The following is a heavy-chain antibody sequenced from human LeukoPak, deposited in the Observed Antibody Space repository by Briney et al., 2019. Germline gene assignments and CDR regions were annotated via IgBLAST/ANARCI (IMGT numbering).Heavy chain of an antibody. CDR3: ARGGYYGSGSYEGYFDY. CDR2: ISYDGSNK. V-gene: IGHV3-30-3*01. J-gene: IGHJ4*02. D-gene: IGHD3-10*01. Sequence: PAGRSLRLSCAASGFTFSSYAIHWVRQAPGKGLEWVAVISYDGSNKYYADSVKGRFTISRDNSKNTLYLRMNSLRAEDTAVYYCARGGYYGSGSYEGYFDYWGQGTLVTVSS. CDR1: GFTFSSYA.